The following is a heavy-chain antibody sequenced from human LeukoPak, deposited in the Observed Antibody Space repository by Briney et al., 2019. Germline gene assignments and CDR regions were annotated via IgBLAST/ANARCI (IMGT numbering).Heavy chain of an antibody. V-gene: IGHV3-30*04. CDR2: IQDDGSDK. CDR3: AKRVGAPFDY. CDR1: GFTFSSYA. J-gene: IGHJ4*02. Sequence: PGRSLRLSCAASGFTFSSYAMHWVRQAPGKGLEWVAFIQDDGSDKYYADSVKGRFTISRDNSKNTLYLQMNSLRTEDTAVYYCAKRVGAPFDYWGQGTLVTVSS.